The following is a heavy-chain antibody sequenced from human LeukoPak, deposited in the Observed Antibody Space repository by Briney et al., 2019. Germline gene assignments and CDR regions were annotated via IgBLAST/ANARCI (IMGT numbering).Heavy chain of an antibody. CDR1: GFPFTSYA. CDR2: VNADNSNT. J-gene: IGHJ4*02. V-gene: IGHV1-3*03. Sequence: ASVKVSCKASGFPFTSYAIHWVRQAPGQRLEWMGWVNADNSNTKYSQEFQGRVTITRDTSASTAYMDLNSLRSEDMAVYYCAVGVYYYDTRVDYWGQGTLVTVSS. D-gene: IGHD3-22*01. CDR3: AVGVYYYDTRVDY.